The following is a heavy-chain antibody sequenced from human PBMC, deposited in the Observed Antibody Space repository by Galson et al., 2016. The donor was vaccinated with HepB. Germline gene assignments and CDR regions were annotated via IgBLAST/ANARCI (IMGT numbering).Heavy chain of an antibody. CDR1: GYTFTDYS. CDR3: AGWAHYSTAWFVVYYGLDV. V-gene: IGHV5-10-1*01. CDR2: IDPRDSFA. Sequence: QSGAEVKKPGESLRISCKASGYTFTDYSINWVRQTPGKGLEWMGRIDPRDSFATYSASFQGHVSISVDQSLTAAYLQWSSLKASDTAMYYCAGWAHYSTAWFVVYYGLDVWGQGSTVSVSS. D-gene: IGHD6-19*01. J-gene: IGHJ6*02.